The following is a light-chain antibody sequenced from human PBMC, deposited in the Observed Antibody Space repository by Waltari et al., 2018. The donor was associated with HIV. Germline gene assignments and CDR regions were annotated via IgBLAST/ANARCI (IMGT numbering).Light chain of an antibody. Sequence: QSALTQPASVSGSPGQSITISCTGTSSNVGSADLVSWYQQHPGEAPKLTIYEVTKRPSGVSNRFSGSKSGNTASLTISGLQAEDEADYYCCSCPRSGIRYVFGTGTKVTVL. CDR1: SSNVGSADL. CDR2: EVT. V-gene: IGLV2-23*02. J-gene: IGLJ1*01. CDR3: CSCPRSGIRYV.